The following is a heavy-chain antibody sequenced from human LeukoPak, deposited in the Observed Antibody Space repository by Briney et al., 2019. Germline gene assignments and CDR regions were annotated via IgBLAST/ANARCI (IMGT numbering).Heavy chain of an antibody. Sequence: ASETVSFKASGYTFTSYGINWVRQAPGQGREWMGWISGYNVNTNYAQKVQGRVTMTTDTSTSTAYMELRSLSSDDTAVYYCARGHYYGAFDIWGQGTMVTVSS. CDR3: ARGHYYGAFDI. CDR1: GYTFTSYG. D-gene: IGHD3-16*01. V-gene: IGHV1-18*01. CDR2: ISGYNVNT. J-gene: IGHJ3*02.